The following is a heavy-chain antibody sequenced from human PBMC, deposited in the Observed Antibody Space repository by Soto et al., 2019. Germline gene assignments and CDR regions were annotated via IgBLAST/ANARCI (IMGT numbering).Heavy chain of an antibody. CDR3: ATATISAGLATFHHFGMDV. CDR1: GGTFNNFA. V-gene: IGHV1-69*01. D-gene: IGHD5-12*01. CDR2: IMPVFDTT. Sequence: QVQLVQSGAEVRKPGSSVKVSCQTSGGTFNNFAFTWVRQTPGHGLEWLGGIMPVFDTTNYAASFQGRITITADDRWNTVYMEIKTVTFDDTAVYYCATATISAGLATFHHFGMDVWGQGTTVTVSS. J-gene: IGHJ6*02.